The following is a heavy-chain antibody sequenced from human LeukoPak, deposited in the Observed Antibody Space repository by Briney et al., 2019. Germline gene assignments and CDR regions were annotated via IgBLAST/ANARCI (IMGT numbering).Heavy chain of an antibody. CDR2: IYSGGST. J-gene: IGHJ3*02. Sequence: PGGSLRLSCAASGFTVSSNYMSWVRQAPGKGLEWVSVIYSGGSTYYADSVKGRFTISRDNSKNTLYLQMNSLRAEDTAVYYCARDNSSSWRAFDIWGQGTMVTVSS. V-gene: IGHV3-53*01. CDR3: ARDNSSSWRAFDI. CDR1: GFTVSSNY. D-gene: IGHD6-13*01.